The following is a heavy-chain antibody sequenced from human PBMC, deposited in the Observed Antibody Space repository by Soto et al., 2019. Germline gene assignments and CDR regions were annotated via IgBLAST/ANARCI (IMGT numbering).Heavy chain of an antibody. CDR3: ARAWGEAFDY. V-gene: IGHV4-59*01. CDR1: GGSISSYY. Sequence: SETLSLTCTVSGGSISSYYWSWIRQPPGKGLEWIGYIYYSGSTNYNPSLKSRVTISVDTSKNQFSPKLSSVTAADTAVYYCARAWGEAFDYWGQGTLVTVSS. D-gene: IGHD3-16*01. J-gene: IGHJ4*02. CDR2: IYYSGST.